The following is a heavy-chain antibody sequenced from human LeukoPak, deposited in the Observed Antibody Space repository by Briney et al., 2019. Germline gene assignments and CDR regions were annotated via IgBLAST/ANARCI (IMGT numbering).Heavy chain of an antibody. CDR3: ARGGHYDFWSGYAFDY. Sequence: PSETLSLTCTVSGSSISSYYWSWTRQPPGKGLEWIGYIYYSGSTNYNPSLKSRVTISVDTSKNQFSLKLNSVTAADTAVYYCARGGHYDFWSGYAFDYWGQGTLVTVSS. CDR1: GSSISSYY. V-gene: IGHV4-59*08. D-gene: IGHD3-3*01. CDR2: IYYSGST. J-gene: IGHJ4*02.